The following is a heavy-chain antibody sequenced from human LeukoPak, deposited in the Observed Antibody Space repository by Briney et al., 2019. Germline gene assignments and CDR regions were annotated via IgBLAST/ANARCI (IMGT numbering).Heavy chain of an antibody. J-gene: IGHJ3*02. CDR3: ARALPDAFDI. CDR1: GGSISSGGYY. CDR2: IYYSGST. V-gene: IGHV4-31*03. Sequence: SETLSLTCTVSGGSISSGGYYWSWIRQHPGKGLEWIGYIYYSGSTHYNPSLKSRVTISVDTSKNQFSLKLSSVTAADTAVYYCARALPDAFDIWGQGTMATVSS.